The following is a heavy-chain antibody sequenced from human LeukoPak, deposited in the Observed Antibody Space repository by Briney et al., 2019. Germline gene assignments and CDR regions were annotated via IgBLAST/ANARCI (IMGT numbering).Heavy chain of an antibody. CDR1: GFTFSSYG. J-gene: IGHJ4*02. V-gene: IGHV3-30*18. Sequence: GRSLRLSCAASGFTFSSYGMHWVRQAPGKGLEWVAVISYDGSNKYYADSVKGRFTISRDNSKNTLYLQMNSLRAEDAAVYYCAKDRGMITFGGYSHYWGQGTLVTVSS. CDR3: AKDRGMITFGGYSHY. CDR2: ISYDGSNK. D-gene: IGHD3-16*01.